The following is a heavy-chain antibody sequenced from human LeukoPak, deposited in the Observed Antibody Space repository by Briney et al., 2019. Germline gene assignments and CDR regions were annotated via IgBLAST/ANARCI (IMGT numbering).Heavy chain of an antibody. V-gene: IGHV1-18*04. J-gene: IGHJ3*02. Sequence: ASVTVSCKATPHTHTSHRTSNPRHPPPQGPERMGWISAYNGNTNYAQKLQGRVTMTTDTSTSTAYMELRSLRSDDTAVYYCARGTAQSAFDIWGQGTMVTVSS. CDR2: ISAYNGNT. CDR1: PHTHTSHR. D-gene: IGHD2-21*02. CDR3: ARGTAQSAFDI.